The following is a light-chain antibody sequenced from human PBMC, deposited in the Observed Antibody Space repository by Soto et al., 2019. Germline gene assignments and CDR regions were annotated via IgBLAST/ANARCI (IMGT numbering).Light chain of an antibody. Sequence: DIQMTQSPSSLSASVGDRVTISCRARQSVTKFVNWYQQHPGKAPKLLIYGASSLRSGVPSRFGGGVSGTDFTLTISSLQPEDFATYYCQQTDTTPFTFGPGTRVDFK. CDR3: QQTDTTPFT. CDR2: GAS. CDR1: QSVTKF. V-gene: IGKV1-39*01. J-gene: IGKJ3*01.